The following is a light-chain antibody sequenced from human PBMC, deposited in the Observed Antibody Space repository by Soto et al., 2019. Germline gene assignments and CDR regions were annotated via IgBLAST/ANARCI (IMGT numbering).Light chain of an antibody. J-gene: IGKJ5*01. Sequence: AIQLTQSPSSLSASVGDRVTITCRASQGINTALAWYQQKPGRAPKLLIYDASSLESGVPSRFSGSGSGTDFTLTISSLQPEDFATYYCQQFNNYPTFGPGTRLEIK. CDR2: DAS. CDR1: QGINTA. V-gene: IGKV1D-13*01. CDR3: QQFNNYPT.